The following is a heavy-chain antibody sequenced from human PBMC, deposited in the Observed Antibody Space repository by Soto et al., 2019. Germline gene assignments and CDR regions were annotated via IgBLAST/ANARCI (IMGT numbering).Heavy chain of an antibody. CDR3: ARGGTDYDFWSGYYSPYFDY. D-gene: IGHD3-3*01. CDR2: IYYSGST. V-gene: IGHV4-59*01. CDR1: GGSISSYY. Sequence: SETLSLTCTVSGGSISSYYWSWIRQPPGKGLEWIGYIYYSGSTNYNPSLKSRVTISVDTSKNQFSLKLSSVTAADTAVCYCARGGTDYDFWSGYYSPYFDYWGQGTLVTVSS. J-gene: IGHJ4*02.